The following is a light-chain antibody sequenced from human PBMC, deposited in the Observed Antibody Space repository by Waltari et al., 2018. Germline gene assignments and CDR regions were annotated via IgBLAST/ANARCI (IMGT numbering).Light chain of an antibody. CDR1: QSVGRT. CDR2: GAS. V-gene: IGKV3-20*01. Sequence: EIVLTQSPGTLSLSPGERATLSCRASQSVGRTLAWYQQKPGQALRLLMYGASSRATGTPDRFSGSGSGTDFSLTISRLEPEDFAVYYCQHYVRLPATFGQGTKVEIK. CDR3: QHYVRLPAT. J-gene: IGKJ1*01.